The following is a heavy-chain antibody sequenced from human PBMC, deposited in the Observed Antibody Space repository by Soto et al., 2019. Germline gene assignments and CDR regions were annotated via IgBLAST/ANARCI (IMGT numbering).Heavy chain of an antibody. CDR2: IYHSGST. D-gene: IGHD3-10*01. V-gene: IGHV4-38-2*01. CDR1: GYSISSGYY. Sequence: SETLSLTCAVSGYSISSGYYWCFIRQPPGKGLEWIGSIYHSGSTYYNPSLKSRVTISVDTSKNQFSLKLSSVTAADTAVYYCARASVLLWFGELIPDAFDIWGQGTMVTVSS. CDR3: ARASVLLWFGELIPDAFDI. J-gene: IGHJ3*02.